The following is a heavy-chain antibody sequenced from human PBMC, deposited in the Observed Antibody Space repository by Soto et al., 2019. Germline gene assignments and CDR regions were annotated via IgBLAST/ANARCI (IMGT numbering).Heavy chain of an antibody. CDR3: ASYSSSAPGDS. CDR2: IYSGGST. CDR1: GFTVSSNY. Sequence: GGSLRLSCVASGFTVSSNYMSWVRQAPGKGLEWVSIIYSGGSTYYADSVKGRFTISRDNSKNALYLQMNSLRAEDTAVYFCASYSSSAPGDSWGQGTLVTVSS. J-gene: IGHJ4*02. V-gene: IGHV3-53*01. D-gene: IGHD6-6*01.